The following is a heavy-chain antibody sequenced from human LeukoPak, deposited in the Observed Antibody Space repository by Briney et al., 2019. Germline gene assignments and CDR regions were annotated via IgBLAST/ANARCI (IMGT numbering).Heavy chain of an antibody. CDR2: INPNSGGT. V-gene: IGHV1-2*02. CDR3: ARTYYDFWSGYNY. Sequence: ASVKVSCKASGYTFTGYYMHWVRQAPGQGLEWMGWINPNSGGTNYAQKFQGRATMTRDTSISTDYMELSRLRSDDTAVYYCARTYYDFWSGYNYWGQGTLVTVSS. CDR1: GYTFTGYY. J-gene: IGHJ4*02. D-gene: IGHD3-3*01.